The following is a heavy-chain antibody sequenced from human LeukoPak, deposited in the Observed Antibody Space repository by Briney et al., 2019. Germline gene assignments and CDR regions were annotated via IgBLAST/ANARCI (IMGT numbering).Heavy chain of an antibody. Sequence: GASVKVSCKVSGYTLTELSMHCVRQAPGKGLEWMGGFDPEDGETIYAQKFQGRVTMTEDTSTDTAYMELSSLRSEDTAVYYCATFYRSTRLGYWFDPWGQGTLVTVSS. CDR3: ATFYRSTRLGYWFDP. V-gene: IGHV1-24*01. J-gene: IGHJ5*02. CDR2: FDPEDGET. D-gene: IGHD2-2*01. CDR1: GYTLTELS.